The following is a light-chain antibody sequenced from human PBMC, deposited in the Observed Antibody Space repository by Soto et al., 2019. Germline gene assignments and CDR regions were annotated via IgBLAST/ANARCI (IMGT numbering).Light chain of an antibody. J-gene: IGKJ1*01. CDR1: QSVLYSVNNKNY. CDR2: WAS. CDR3: QKCSSTPWT. Sequence: DIVMTQSPDSLAVSLGEMATINCKSSQSVLYSVNNKNYLAWFQQRPGQPPKLLIYWASMLESGVPDRFSGSGSGTDFTLTISNPQDEDVGGYYCQKCSSTPWTCDEGAKVEIK. V-gene: IGKV4-1*01.